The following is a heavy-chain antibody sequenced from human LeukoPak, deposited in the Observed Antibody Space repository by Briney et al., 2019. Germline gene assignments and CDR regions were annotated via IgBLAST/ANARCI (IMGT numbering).Heavy chain of an antibody. D-gene: IGHD3-10*01. CDR1: GYTFTGYY. J-gene: IGHJ6*02. Sequence: EASVKVSCKASGYTFTGYYMHWVRQAPGQGLEWMGWINPNSGGTNYAQKFQGRVTMTRDTSISTAYMELSRLRSDDTAVYYCARDRVVRGVISNYYYGMDVWGQGTTVTVSS. CDR3: ARDRVVRGVISNYYYGMDV. V-gene: IGHV1-2*02. CDR2: INPNSGGT.